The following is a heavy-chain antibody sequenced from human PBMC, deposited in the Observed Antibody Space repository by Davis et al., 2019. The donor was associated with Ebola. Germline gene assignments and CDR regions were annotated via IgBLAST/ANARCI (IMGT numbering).Heavy chain of an antibody. CDR1: GGTFSSYA. CDR2: IIPIFSTA. CDR3: ARGGSGSYIIGDYYYGMDV. D-gene: IGHD3-10*01. V-gene: IGHV1-69*06. J-gene: IGHJ6*02. Sequence: SVKVSCKASGGTFSSYAISWVRQAPGQGLEWMGGIIPIFSTANYAQKFQGRVTITADKSTSTAYMELSSLRSEDTAVYYCARGGSGSYIIGDYYYGMDVWGQGTTVTVSS.